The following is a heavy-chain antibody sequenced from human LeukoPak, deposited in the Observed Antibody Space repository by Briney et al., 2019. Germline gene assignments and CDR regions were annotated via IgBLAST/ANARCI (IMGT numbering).Heavy chain of an antibody. CDR3: AKDPFFDY. Sequence: GGSLRLSCAASGFTFSSYWMSWVRQAPGKGLEWVANIKQDGSEKYYVDSVKGRFTISRDNSKNTLYLQMNSLRAEDTAIYYCAKDPFFDYWGQGTLVTVSS. V-gene: IGHV3-7*03. J-gene: IGHJ4*02. CDR2: IKQDGSEK. CDR1: GFTFSSYW.